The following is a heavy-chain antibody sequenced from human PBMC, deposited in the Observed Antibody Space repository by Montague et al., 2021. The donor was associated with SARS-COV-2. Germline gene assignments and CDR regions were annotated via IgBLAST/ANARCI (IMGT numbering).Heavy chain of an antibody. CDR2: IYHSGST. V-gene: IGHV4-59*01. CDR3: ARALTNYGSGSHRFDP. J-gene: IGHJ5*02. CDR1: GGPITSYY. Sequence: SETLSLTCAVSGGPITSYYWNWIRQPPGKGLEYIGYIYHSGSTTYNPSLKSRVSISVDASKNQFSLKLRSVTAADTAVYYCARALTNYGSGSHRFDPWGQGTRVTVSS. D-gene: IGHD3-16*02.